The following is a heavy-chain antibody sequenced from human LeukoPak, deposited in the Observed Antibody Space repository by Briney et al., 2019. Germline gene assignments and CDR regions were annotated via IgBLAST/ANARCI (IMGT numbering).Heavy chain of an antibody. D-gene: IGHD7-27*01. Sequence: GGSLRLSCAASGLSFLSYSMNWVRQAPGKGLEWVANIKTDGSQIYYVDSVKGRFTISRDNAKNSLYLQMNSLRAEDTAVYYCARHLNWETYWGQGALVSVSS. CDR3: ARHLNWETY. J-gene: IGHJ4*02. CDR1: GLSFLSYS. V-gene: IGHV3-7*01. CDR2: IKTDGSQI.